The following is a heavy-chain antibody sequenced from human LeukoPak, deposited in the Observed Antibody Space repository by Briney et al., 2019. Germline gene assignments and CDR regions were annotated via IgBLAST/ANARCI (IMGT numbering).Heavy chain of an antibody. V-gene: IGHV3-30-3*01. Sequence: PGGSLRLSCAASGFTFSSYAMDWVRQAPGKGLEWVAVISYDGSNKYYADSVKGRFIISRDNSKNTLYLQMNSLRGEDTAVYYCARVPLTIFGVGDSFYYYYYMDVWGKGTTVTVSS. J-gene: IGHJ6*03. CDR3: ARVPLTIFGVGDSFYYYYYMDV. CDR1: GFTFSSYA. D-gene: IGHD3-3*01. CDR2: ISYDGSNK.